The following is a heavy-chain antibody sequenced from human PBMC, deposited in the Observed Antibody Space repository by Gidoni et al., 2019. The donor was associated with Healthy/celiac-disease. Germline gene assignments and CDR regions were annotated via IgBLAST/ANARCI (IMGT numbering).Heavy chain of an antibody. J-gene: IGHJ6*03. D-gene: IGHD5-12*01. CDR3: ARVGYDYYYYYMDV. CDR1: GFTFSSYS. Sequence: EVQLVESGGGLVKPGGSLSLSSAASGFTFSSYSMNWVRQAPGKGLEWVSSISSSSSYIYYADSVKGRFTISRDNAKNSLYLQMNSLRAEDTAVYYCARVGYDYYYYYMDVWGKGTTVTVSS. CDR2: ISSSSSYI. V-gene: IGHV3-21*01.